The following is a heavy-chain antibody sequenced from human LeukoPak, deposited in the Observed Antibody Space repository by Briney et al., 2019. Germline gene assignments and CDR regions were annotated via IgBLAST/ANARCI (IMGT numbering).Heavy chain of an antibody. D-gene: IGHD4-17*01. Sequence: GGSLRLSCAASGFTFSSYAMHWVRQAPGKGLEWVAVISYDGSNKYYADSVKGRFTISRDNSKNTLYLQMNSLRAEDTAVYYCARTPVTVCGMDVWGKGTTVTVSS. CDR1: GFTFSSYA. J-gene: IGHJ6*04. CDR3: ARTPVTVCGMDV. V-gene: IGHV3-30*04. CDR2: ISYDGSNK.